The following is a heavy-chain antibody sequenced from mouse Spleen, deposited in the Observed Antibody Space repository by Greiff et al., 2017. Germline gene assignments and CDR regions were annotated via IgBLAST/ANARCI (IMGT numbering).Heavy chain of an antibody. CDR2: IYPGDGDT. CDR3: TSEGFDY. J-gene: IGHJ2*01. CDR1: GYAFSSSW. V-gene: IGHV1-82*01. Sequence: QVQLQQSGPELVKPGASVKISCKASGYAFSSSWMNWVKQRPGKGLEWIGRIYPGDGDTNYNGKFKGKATLTADKSSSTAYMQLSSLTSEDSAVYFCTSEGFDYWGQGTTVTVSS.